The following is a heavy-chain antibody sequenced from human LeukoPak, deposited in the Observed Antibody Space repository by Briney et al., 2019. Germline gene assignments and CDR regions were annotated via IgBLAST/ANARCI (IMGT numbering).Heavy chain of an antibody. CDR2: INPNSGGT. J-gene: IGHJ4*02. CDR1: GYTFTVYY. D-gene: IGHD4-17*01. V-gene: IGHV1-2*02. CDR3: ARIKRGVTTDFDY. Sequence: ASVKVSFKASGYTFTVYYMHWVRQAPEQGLEWMGWINPNSGGTNYAQKFQGRVTMTRDTSISTAYMELSRLRSDDTAVYYCARIKRGVTTDFDYWGQGTLVTVSS.